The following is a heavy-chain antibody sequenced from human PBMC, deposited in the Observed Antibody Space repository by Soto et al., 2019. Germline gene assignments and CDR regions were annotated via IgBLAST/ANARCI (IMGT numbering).Heavy chain of an antibody. CDR1: GGSISRYY. D-gene: IGHD6-25*01. J-gene: IGHJ4*02. V-gene: IGHV4-59*08. CDR2: IYYSGST. Sequence: SETLSLTCTVSGGSISRYYWSWIRQPPGKGLEWIGYIYYSGSTNYNPSLKSRVTISVDTSKNQFSLKLSSVTAADTAVYYCASTLPGIAAAGFDYWGKGPLVTVSS. CDR3: ASTLPGIAAAGFDY.